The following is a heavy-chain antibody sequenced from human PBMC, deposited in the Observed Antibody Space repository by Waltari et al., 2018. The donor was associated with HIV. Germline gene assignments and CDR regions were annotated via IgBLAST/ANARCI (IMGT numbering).Heavy chain of an antibody. CDR2: IYTSGST. J-gene: IGHJ4*02. V-gene: IGHV4-61*02. CDR1: GGSISSGSYY. CDR3: ARVPVRGGDCYLDY. Sequence: QVQLQESGPGLVKPSQTLSLTCTVSGGSISSGSYYWSWIRQPAGKGLEWIGRIYTSGSTNYNPSLKSRVTISVDTSKNQFSLKLSSVTAADTAVYYCARVPVRGGDCYLDYWGQGTLVTVSS. D-gene: IGHD2-21*02.